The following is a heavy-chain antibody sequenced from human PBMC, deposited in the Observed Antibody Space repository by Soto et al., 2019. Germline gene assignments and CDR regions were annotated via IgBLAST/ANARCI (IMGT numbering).Heavy chain of an antibody. V-gene: IGHV3-30*03. CDR2: ISYDGSNK. D-gene: IGHD2-2*01. CDR1: GFTFSSYG. CDR3: APSLEDIVVVPAAMSFDY. Sequence: GGSLRLSCAASGFTFSSYGMHWVRQAPGKGLEWVAVISYDGSNKYYADSVKGRFTISRDNSKNTLYLQMNSLRAEDTAVYYCAPSLEDIVVVPAAMSFDYWGQGTLVTVSS. J-gene: IGHJ4*02.